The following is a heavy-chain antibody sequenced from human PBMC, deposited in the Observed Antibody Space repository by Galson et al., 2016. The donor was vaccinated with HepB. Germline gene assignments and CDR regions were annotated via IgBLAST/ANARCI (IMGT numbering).Heavy chain of an antibody. D-gene: IGHD5-24*01. CDR3: AKDGRDAYNFNYYYYAMDV. J-gene: IGHJ6*02. V-gene: IGHV3-30*18. CDR2: ISYDGNNK. Sequence: SLRLSCAASGFTFSNYGMHWVRQAPGKGLEWVAVISYDGNNKYYADSVKGRFTISRDNSKNTLYLQMNSLRAEDTAVYYCAKDGRDAYNFNYYYYAMDVWGQGTTVTVSS. CDR1: GFTFSNYG.